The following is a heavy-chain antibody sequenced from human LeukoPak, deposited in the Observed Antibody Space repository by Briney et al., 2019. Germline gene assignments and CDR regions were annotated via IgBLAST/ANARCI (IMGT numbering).Heavy chain of an antibody. CDR2: IYYSGST. V-gene: IGHV4-39*01. Sequence: SETLSLTCTVSGGSISSSSYYWGWIRQPPGKGLEWIGSIYYSGSTYYNPSLKSRVTISVDTSKNQFSLKLSSVTAADTAVYYCASHQYSDSSGLLYFDYWGQGTLVTVSS. CDR3: ASHQYSDSSGLLYFDY. D-gene: IGHD3-22*01. CDR1: GGSISSSSYY. J-gene: IGHJ4*02.